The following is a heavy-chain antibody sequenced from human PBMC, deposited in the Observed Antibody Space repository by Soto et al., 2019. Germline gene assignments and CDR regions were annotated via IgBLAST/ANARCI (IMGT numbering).Heavy chain of an antibody. Sequence: PGGSLRLSCAASGFTFSSYSMNWVRQAPGKGLEWVSSISSSSSYIYYADSVKGRFTISRDNAKNSLYLQMNSLRAEDTAVYYCARDSSLLWFGELLDDDYWGQGTLVTVSS. CDR1: GFTFSSYS. D-gene: IGHD3-10*01. V-gene: IGHV3-21*01. J-gene: IGHJ4*02. CDR3: ARDSSLLWFGELLDDDY. CDR2: ISSSSSYI.